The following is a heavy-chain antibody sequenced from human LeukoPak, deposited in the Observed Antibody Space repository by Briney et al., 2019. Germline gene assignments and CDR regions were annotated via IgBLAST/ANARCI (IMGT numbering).Heavy chain of an antibody. CDR2: IYYSGST. CDR1: GRSINTYY. Sequence: NPSETLSLTCSVSGRSINTYYWTWIRQPPGKGLDGLGYIYYSGSTNYNPSLKSRVTILVDTSKNQFSLKLSSVTAADTAVYYCARLLHPQSTSWFIDYWGQGALVTVSS. CDR3: ARLLHPQSTSWFIDY. J-gene: IGHJ4*02. D-gene: IGHD6-13*01. V-gene: IGHV4-59*01.